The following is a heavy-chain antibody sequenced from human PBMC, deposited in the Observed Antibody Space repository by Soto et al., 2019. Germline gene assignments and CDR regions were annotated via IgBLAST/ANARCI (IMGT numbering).Heavy chain of an antibody. D-gene: IGHD1-1*01. CDR3: AGALENPYFYYGLNV. V-gene: IGHV3-30*03. CDR1: GFSFSSYG. Sequence: QGPLVESGGGVVQPGRSLRLSCAASGFSFSSYGMEWVRLAPGKGLEWVAATTYDGGIKHYVDSVKGRFTISRDNSKITRYLQMNSLRVSDKDTYYCAGALENPYFYYGLNVCGQGTTVTVSS. J-gene: IGHJ6*02. CDR2: TTYDGGIK.